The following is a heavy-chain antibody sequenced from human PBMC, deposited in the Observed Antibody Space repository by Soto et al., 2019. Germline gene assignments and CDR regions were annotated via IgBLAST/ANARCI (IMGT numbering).Heavy chain of an antibody. CDR3: ARQPYDSTGYYYGA. CDR2: MYSGGNT. J-gene: IGHJ5*02. V-gene: IGHV4-39*01. D-gene: IGHD3-22*01. CDR1: GGSFSSSTYY. Sequence: QLQLQESGPGLVKPSETLSLTCTVSGGSFSSSTYYWGWIRQPPGKGLEWIGSMYSGGNTYYNPSRKSRVTVSVDTSKNHFYLKLTSVTAADTAMYYCARQPYDSTGYYYGAWGQGTLVTVSS.